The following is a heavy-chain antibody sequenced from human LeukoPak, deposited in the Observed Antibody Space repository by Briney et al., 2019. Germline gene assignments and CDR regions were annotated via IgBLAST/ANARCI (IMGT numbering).Heavy chain of an antibody. J-gene: IGHJ3*02. CDR1: GGSISSHY. V-gene: IGHV4-59*11. CDR3: ARVVPKQQLVDAFDI. CDR2: VFYSGST. D-gene: IGHD6-13*01. Sequence: SETLSLTCTVSGGSISSHYWSWVRQPPGKGLEWIGYVFYSGSTNYNPSLKSRVSISVDTSKKQLSLKLSSVTAADTAVYYCARVVPKQQLVDAFDIWGQGTMVTVSS.